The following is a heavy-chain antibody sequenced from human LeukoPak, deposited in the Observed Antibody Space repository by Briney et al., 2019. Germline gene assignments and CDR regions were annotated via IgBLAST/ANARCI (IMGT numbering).Heavy chain of an antibody. J-gene: IGHJ5*02. D-gene: IGHD3-3*01. CDR1: GGSINSGDYY. Sequence: SQTLSLTCTVSGGSINSGDYYWSWIRQPPGKGLEWIGYTFYGGSTSYNPSLKSRVSISVDTSKNQFSLKLSSVTAADTAVYYCARERASFWSGYLNWFDPWGQGTLVTVSS. CDR2: TFYGGST. CDR3: ARERASFWSGYLNWFDP. V-gene: IGHV4-30-4*08.